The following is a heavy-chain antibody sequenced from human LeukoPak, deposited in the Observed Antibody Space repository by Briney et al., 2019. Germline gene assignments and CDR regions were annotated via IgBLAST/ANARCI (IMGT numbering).Heavy chain of an antibody. J-gene: IGHJ4*02. CDR3: AKVEAAAPRSYFDY. CDR1: GFTFSSYA. CDR2: ISGSGGST. D-gene: IGHD6-13*01. Sequence: GGSLRLSCAASGFTFSSYAMSWVRQAPGKGLEWVSAISGSGGSTYYADSVKGRFTISRDNSKNTLYLQMNSQRAEDTAVYYCAKVEAAAPRSYFDYWGQGTLVTVSS. V-gene: IGHV3-23*01.